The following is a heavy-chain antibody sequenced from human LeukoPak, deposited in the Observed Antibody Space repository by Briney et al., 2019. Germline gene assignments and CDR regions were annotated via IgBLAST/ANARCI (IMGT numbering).Heavy chain of an antibody. D-gene: IGHD4-17*01. CDR1: GASISSGGYS. Sequence: SQTLSLTCAVSGASISSGGYSWHWLRLPPGKGLEWIANIYHSGNTYYNPSLRSRVTISVDTSKNQFSLMLSSVTAADTALYYCARKKDYGDYVDYWGQGTLVTVSS. CDR2: IYHSGNT. J-gene: IGHJ4*02. CDR3: ARKKDYGDYVDY. V-gene: IGHV4-30-2*01.